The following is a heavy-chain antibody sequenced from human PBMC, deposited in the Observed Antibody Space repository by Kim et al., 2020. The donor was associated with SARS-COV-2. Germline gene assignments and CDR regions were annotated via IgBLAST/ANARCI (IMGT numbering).Heavy chain of an antibody. D-gene: IGHD4-4*01. V-gene: IGHV3-23*01. Sequence: GGSLRLSCAASGFTFSNFAMAWVRQAPGKGLEGVSSVSGSGDGTFYAGSVRGRFTASRDNSKHALYLHMTWLRAEDTGDYYCAKADYSKFPYYYGLDV. J-gene: IGHJ6*01. CDR1: GFTFSNFA. CDR3: AKADYSKFPYYYGLDV. CDR2: VSGSGDGT.